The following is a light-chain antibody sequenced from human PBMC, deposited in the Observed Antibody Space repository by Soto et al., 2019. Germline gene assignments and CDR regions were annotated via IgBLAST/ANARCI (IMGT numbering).Light chain of an antibody. V-gene: IGLV4-69*01. CDR1: SGHSTYA. J-gene: IGLJ2*01. CDR3: QTWGTGIVV. CDR2: LNSDGSH. Sequence: QLVLTQSPSASASLGASVKLTCTLSSGHSTYAIAWHQQQPEKGPRYLMKLNSDGSHTKGDGIPDRFSGSSSGAERYLTISRLQSEDEGDYYCQTWGTGIVVFGGGTKLTVL.